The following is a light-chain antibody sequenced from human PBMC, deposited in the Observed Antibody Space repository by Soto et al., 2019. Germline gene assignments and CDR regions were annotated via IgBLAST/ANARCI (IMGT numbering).Light chain of an antibody. J-gene: IGLJ2*01. Sequence: QLVLTQPPSVSGAPGQRVTISCTGNASNIGAGYEVHWYQQPPGKAPKLLISGHNIRPSGVPDRFFGSKSGTSASLAITGLQAEDEADYYCQSYDSSLSGSVFGGGTKLTVL. CDR3: QSYDSSLSGSV. CDR1: ASNIGAGYE. V-gene: IGLV1-40*01. CDR2: GHN.